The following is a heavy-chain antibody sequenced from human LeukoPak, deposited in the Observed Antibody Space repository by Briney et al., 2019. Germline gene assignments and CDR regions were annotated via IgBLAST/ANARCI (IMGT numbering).Heavy chain of an antibody. D-gene: IGHD2-8*01. V-gene: IGHV3-30*18. J-gene: IGHJ4*02. CDR3: AKDNGHFDY. Sequence: PGGSLRLSCAASGFTFSSYGMHWDRQAPGKGLEWVAVISYDGSNKYYADSVKGRFTISRDNSKNTLYLQMNSLRAEDTAVYYCAKDNGHFDYWAREPWSPSPQ. CDR2: ISYDGSNK. CDR1: GFTFSSYG.